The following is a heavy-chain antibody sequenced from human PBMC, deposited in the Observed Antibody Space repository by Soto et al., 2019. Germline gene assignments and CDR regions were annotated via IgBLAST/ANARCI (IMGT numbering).Heavy chain of an antibody. CDR2: IRGKANNYAT. J-gene: IGHJ4*02. Sequence: GGSLRLSCVASGYTFIDSAMHWVRQASGKGLEWVGRIRGKANNYATVYAASVKGRFTISRDDSKNTAYLQMNSLKTEDTAVYYCARLWSAREPNFDSWGQGTLVTVSS. D-gene: IGHD1-26*01. V-gene: IGHV3-73*01. CDR3: ARLWSAREPNFDS. CDR1: GYTFIDSA.